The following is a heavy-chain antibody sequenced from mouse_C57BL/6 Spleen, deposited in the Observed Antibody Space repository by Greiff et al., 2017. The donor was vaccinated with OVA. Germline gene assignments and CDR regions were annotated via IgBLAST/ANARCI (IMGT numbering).Heavy chain of an antibody. CDR3: ARFVYGSSLYYAMDY. D-gene: IGHD1-1*01. CDR1: GYAFSSYW. Sequence: VQLQESGAELVKPGASVKISCKASGYAFSSYWMNWVKQRPGKGLEWIGQIYPGDGDTNYNGKFKGKATLTADKSSSTAYMQLSSLTSEDSAVYFCARFVYGSSLYYAMDYWGQGTSVTVSS. V-gene: IGHV1-80*01. CDR2: IYPGDGDT. J-gene: IGHJ4*01.